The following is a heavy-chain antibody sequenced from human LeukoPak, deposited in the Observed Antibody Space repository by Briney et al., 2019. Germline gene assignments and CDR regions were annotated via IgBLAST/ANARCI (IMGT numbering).Heavy chain of an antibody. V-gene: IGHV4-59*12. CDR2: VHHSGST. CDR1: SGSISSYY. D-gene: IGHD5-12*01. Sequence: SETLSLTCTVSSGSISSYYWSWIRQPPGKGLEWIGYVHHSGSTNYNPSLRSRVTMSIDTSKNQFSLKLSSVAAADTAVYYCARGVFDIVATKLFDYWGQGTLVTVSS. CDR3: ARGVFDIVATKLFDY. J-gene: IGHJ4*02.